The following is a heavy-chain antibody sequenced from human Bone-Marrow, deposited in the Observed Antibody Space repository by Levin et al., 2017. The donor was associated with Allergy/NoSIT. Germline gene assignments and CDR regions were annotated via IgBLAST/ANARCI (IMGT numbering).Heavy chain of an antibody. D-gene: IGHD6-13*01. CDR2: FDPENDET. CDR1: GYTLADLC. Sequence: GESLKISCRLSGYTLADLCIHWVRQPPGKGLEWMGGFDPENDETMYAQKFQGRVTMTEDASTDTAYMELTTLKSADTAVYYCATVGRIAAAPWFGHWGQGTLVTVSS. V-gene: IGHV1-24*01. J-gene: IGHJ5*02. CDR3: ATVGRIAAAPWFGH.